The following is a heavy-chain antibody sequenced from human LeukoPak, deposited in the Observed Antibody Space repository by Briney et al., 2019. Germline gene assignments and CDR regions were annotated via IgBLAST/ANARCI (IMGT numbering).Heavy chain of an antibody. CDR1: GGSISRYY. Sequence: SETLSLTCTVSGGSISRYYWSWIRQPPGKGLEWIGYIYYSGSTNYDPSLKSRVTISVDTSKNQFSLKLSSVTAADTAVYYCARGPVGGTTYNDGDAFDIWGQGTMVTVSS. D-gene: IGHD1-7*01. CDR3: ARGPVGGTTYNDGDAFDI. J-gene: IGHJ3*02. V-gene: IGHV4-59*01. CDR2: IYYSGST.